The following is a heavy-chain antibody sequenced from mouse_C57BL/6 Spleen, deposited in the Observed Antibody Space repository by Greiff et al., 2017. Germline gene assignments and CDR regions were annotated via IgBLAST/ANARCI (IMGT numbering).Heavy chain of an antibody. V-gene: IGHV1-26*01. J-gene: IGHJ4*01. CDR3: ARNYGYYYAMDY. D-gene: IGHD1-2*01. Sequence: VQLQQSGPELVKPGASVKISCKASGYTFTDYYMNWVKQSHGKSLEWIGDINPNNGGTSYNQKFKGKATLTVAKSSSTAYMELRSLTSEDSAVYYCARNYGYYYAMDYWGQGTSVTVSS. CDR1: GYTFTDYY. CDR2: INPNNGGT.